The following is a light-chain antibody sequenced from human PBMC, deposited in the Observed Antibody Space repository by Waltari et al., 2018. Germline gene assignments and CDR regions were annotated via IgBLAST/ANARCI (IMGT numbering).Light chain of an antibody. CDR1: SGHSGNA. CDR2: VHSDGTH. CDR3: QTWSPDTVL. V-gene: IGLV4-69*01. Sequence: QRVLTQTPSASAALGVPVKLTCSMRSGHSGNAMTWNQQQPVTGPRYLMNVHSDGTHNRGDGIPDRFLGSSSGAERYLIISRLQSEDEADYYCQTWSPDTVLFGGGTKLTVL. J-gene: IGLJ2*01.